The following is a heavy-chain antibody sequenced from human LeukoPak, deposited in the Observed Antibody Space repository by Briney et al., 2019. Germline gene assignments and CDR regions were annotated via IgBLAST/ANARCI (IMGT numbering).Heavy chain of an antibody. J-gene: IGHJ4*02. Sequence: GASVKVSCKASNYTFSSLGSGNSFISFAISWVRQAPGQGLEWMGCINPNSGTTNYVQKFQGRVTMTRDTSISTAYMELSRLRSDDTAVYYCARLGGARGSYWGQGTLVTVSS. CDR2: INPNSGTT. V-gene: IGHV1-2*02. CDR1: NYTFSSLGSGNSFISFA. CDR3: ARLGGARGSY. D-gene: IGHD3-16*01.